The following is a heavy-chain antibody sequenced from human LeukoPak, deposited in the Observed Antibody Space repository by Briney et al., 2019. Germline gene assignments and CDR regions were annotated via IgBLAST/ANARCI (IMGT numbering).Heavy chain of an antibody. D-gene: IGHD1-26*01. Sequence: GGSLRLSCAASGFTFSSYAMSWVRQAPGKGLEWVSAISGSGGSTNYADSVKGRFTISRDNSKNTLYLQMNSLRAEDTAIYYCAKSRGSYWVPEFDYWGQGTLVTVSS. J-gene: IGHJ4*02. CDR2: ISGSGGST. V-gene: IGHV3-23*01. CDR3: AKSRGSYWVPEFDY. CDR1: GFTFSSYA.